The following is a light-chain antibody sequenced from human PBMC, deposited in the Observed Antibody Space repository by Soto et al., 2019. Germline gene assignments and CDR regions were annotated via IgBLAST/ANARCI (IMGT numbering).Light chain of an antibody. V-gene: IGLV1-51*01. Sequence: QSVLTQPPSVSAAPGQRVTISCSGSSSNIGGNSVSWYQQLPGTAAQLLIYDDDKRPSGIPDRFSGSKSGTSATLGITGFQTGDEADYYCGSWDSSLSAYVFGTGTKVTVL. CDR3: GSWDSSLSAYV. CDR2: DDD. CDR1: SSNIGGNS. J-gene: IGLJ1*01.